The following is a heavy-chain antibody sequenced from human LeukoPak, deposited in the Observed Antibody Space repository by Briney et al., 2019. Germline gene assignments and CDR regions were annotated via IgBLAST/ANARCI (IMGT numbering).Heavy chain of an antibody. CDR3: ARDSPYTVTTEADYFGY. CDR1: GFIFSDSY. J-gene: IGHJ4*02. D-gene: IGHD4-17*01. CDR2: MSSTGRTI. V-gene: IGHV3-11*01. Sequence: GGSLRLSCAASGFIFSDSYMSWIRQAPGKGLEWLSYMSSTGRTIYYADSVKGRFTISRDNAKNLLYLQMNSLRAEDTAVYYCARDSPYTVTTEADYFGYWGQGTLVTVSS.